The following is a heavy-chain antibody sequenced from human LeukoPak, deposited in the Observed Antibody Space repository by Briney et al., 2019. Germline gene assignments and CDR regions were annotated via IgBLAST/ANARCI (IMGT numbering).Heavy chain of an antibody. V-gene: IGHV3-7*01. CDR2: INQDGRKK. CDR1: GFTFSGYW. J-gene: IGHJ4*02. D-gene: IGHD4-17*01. CDR3: ARMTTADY. Sequence: GGSLRLSCAASGFTFSGYWMSWVRQAPGKGLEWVANINQDGRKKYYVDSVKGRFTISRDNAKNSLYLQMNSLRAEDTAVYYCARMTTADYWGQGTLVTVSS.